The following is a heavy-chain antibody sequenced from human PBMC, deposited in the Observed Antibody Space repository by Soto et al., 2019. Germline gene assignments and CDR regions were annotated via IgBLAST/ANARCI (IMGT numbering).Heavy chain of an antibody. CDR1: GGSINNNYYY. CDR2: ISYSGST. CDR3: ARDLKEYCSDGKCNWFDP. V-gene: IGHV4-39*07. J-gene: IGHJ5*02. D-gene: IGHD2-15*01. Sequence: PSETLSLTCTVSGGSINNNYYYWGWVRQPPGKGLEWIGYISYSGSTDYNPSLKSRVTISFDASKNQISLQVRSATAADAAVYYCARDLKEYCSDGKCNWFDPWGQGTLVTVSS.